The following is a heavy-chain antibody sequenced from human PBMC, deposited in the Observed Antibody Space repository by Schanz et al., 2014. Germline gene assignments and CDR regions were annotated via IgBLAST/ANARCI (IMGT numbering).Heavy chain of an antibody. CDR1: GFRFDDYA. CDR3: ARDPNSVNEIDY. J-gene: IGHJ4*02. Sequence: EVQLVESGGGLVQPGRSLRLSCAASGFRFDDYAMHWVRQVPGKGLEWVSGIDWKSGTIDYADSVKGRFTISRDNAKNSLYLQMNSLRPEDTALYYCARDPNSVNEIDYWGQGTLVTVSS. V-gene: IGHV3-9*01. CDR2: IDWKSGTI. D-gene: IGHD5-12*01.